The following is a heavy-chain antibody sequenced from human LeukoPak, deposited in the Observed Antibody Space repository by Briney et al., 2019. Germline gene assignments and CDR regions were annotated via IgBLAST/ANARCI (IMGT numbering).Heavy chain of an antibody. CDR1: GYTFTGYY. CDR2: INPNSGGT. CDR3: AREPYSEYSSSSGDF. V-gene: IGHV1-2*02. Sequence: ASVKVSCKASGYTFTGYYMHWVRQAPGQGLEWIGWINPNSGGTNYAQKFQGRVTMTRDTSISTAYMELSRLRSDDTAVYYCAREPYSEYSSSSGDFWGQGTLVTVSS. D-gene: IGHD6-6*01. J-gene: IGHJ4*02.